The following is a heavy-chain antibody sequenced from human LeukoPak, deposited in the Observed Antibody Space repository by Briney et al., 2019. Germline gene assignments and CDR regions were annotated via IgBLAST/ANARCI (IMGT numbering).Heavy chain of an antibody. D-gene: IGHD5-18*01. V-gene: IGHV3-53*05. Sequence: PGGSLRLSCAASGFTVSSNYMSWVRQAPGKGLEWVSVIYSGGSTYYADSVKGRFTISRDNSKNTLYLQMNSLRAEDTAVYYCARGRKYSYGTYYYGLDVWGQGTTVTVCS. CDR3: ARGRKYSYGTYYYGLDV. CDR2: IYSGGST. J-gene: IGHJ6*02. CDR1: GFTVSSNY.